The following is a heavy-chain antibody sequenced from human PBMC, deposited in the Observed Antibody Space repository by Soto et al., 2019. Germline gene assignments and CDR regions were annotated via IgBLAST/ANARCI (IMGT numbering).Heavy chain of an antibody. V-gene: IGHV4-59*01. J-gene: IGHJ5*02. Sequence: PSETLSLTCTVSGGSLNNYYWAWIRQPPGKGLEWIGYIDYSGSTNYNPSLKSRVTISVDTSKNQFSLKLSSVTAADTAVYYCARGSPYSNPFFKSKVVDNWFDPWGQGTLVTVSS. CDR2: IDYSGST. CDR3: ARGSPYSNPFFKSKVVDNWFDP. D-gene: IGHD6-13*01. CDR1: GGSLNNYY.